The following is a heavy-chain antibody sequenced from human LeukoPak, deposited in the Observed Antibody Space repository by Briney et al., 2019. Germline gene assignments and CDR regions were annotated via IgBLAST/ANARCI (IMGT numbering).Heavy chain of an antibody. CDR2: VNSDGSYT. V-gene: IGHV3-74*01. CDR3: SRGHPGKLDY. Sequence: GGSLRLSCAASGFTFSNAWMSWVRQAPGKGLVWVSSVNSDGSYTTYADSVKGRFTISRDNAKNTVYLQMHSLRAEDTAVYYCSRGHPGKLDYWGQGTLVTVSS. J-gene: IGHJ4*02. D-gene: IGHD2-2*01. CDR1: GFTFSNAW.